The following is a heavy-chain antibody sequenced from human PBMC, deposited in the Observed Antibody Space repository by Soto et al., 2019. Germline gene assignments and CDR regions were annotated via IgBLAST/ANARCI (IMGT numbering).Heavy chain of an antibody. CDR2: IYHSGST. J-gene: IGHJ4*02. CDR3: ARASTTVTTLDY. CDR1: GGSISSGGYS. D-gene: IGHD4-17*01. V-gene: IGHV4-30-2*01. Sequence: QLQLQESGSGLVKPSQTLSLTCAVSGGSISSGGYSWSWIRQPPGKGLEWIGYIYHSGSTYYNPSPKSPGXTXVXXVKDPFSPKLSPVAAADTAVYYCARASTTVTTLDYWGQGTLVTVSS.